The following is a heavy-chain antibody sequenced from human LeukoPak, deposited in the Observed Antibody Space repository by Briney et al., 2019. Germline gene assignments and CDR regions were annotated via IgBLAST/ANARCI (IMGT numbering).Heavy chain of an antibody. V-gene: IGHV4-30-4*01. CDR1: GGSISSGDYY. D-gene: IGHD6-13*01. J-gene: IGHJ5*02. Sequence: PSQTLSLTCTVSGGSISSGDYYWSWIRQPPGKGLEWIGYIYYSGSTYYNPSLKSRVTISVDTSKNQFSLKLSSVTAADTAVYYCARIGKRSPLDSSSWSRAWFDPWGQGTLVTVSS. CDR2: IYYSGST. CDR3: ARIGKRSPLDSSSWSRAWFDP.